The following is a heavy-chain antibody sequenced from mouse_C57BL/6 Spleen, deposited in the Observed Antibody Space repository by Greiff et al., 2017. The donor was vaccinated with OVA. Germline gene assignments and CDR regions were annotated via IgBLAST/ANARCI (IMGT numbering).Heavy chain of an antibody. CDR1: GYTFTSYW. CDR2: INPSSGYT. J-gene: IGHJ4*01. D-gene: IGHD1-1*01. CDR3: ARAYGRSFYAMDY. Sequence: VQLQQSGAELAKPGASVKLSCKASGYTFTSYWMHWVKQRPGQGLEWIGYINPSSGYTKYNQKFKDKATLTADKSSSTAYMQLSSLTYEDSAVDYCARAYGRSFYAMDYWGQGTSVTVSS. V-gene: IGHV1-7*01.